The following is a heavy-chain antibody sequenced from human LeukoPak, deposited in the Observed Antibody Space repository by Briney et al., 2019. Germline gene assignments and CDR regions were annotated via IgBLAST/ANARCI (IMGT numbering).Heavy chain of an antibody. V-gene: IGHV3-23*01. CDR2: LSPSGGIT. D-gene: IGHD3-10*02. CDR1: GFTFSTYA. J-gene: IGHJ4*02. Sequence: GGSLRLSCAASGFTFSTYAMSWVRQAPGKGLEWVSALSPSGGITYYEDSVKGRFTISRDNSKNTPYLQTNSLGAEDTAVYYCAKGVNYFVLEYWGQGTLVTISS. CDR3: AKGVNYFVLEY.